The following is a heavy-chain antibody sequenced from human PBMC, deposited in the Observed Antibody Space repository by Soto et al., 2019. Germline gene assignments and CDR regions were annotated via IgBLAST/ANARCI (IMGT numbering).Heavy chain of an antibody. CDR1: GFNFDDYN. V-gene: IGHV3-30*04. D-gene: IGHD6-19*01. J-gene: IGHJ6*02. Sequence: QVQLVESGGGVVQPGTSLTLSCAASGFNFDDYNMHWVRQAPGKGLEWIASISYGGSNKGYRDSLQGRHSISRDNSRNTLFLQLSGLTLDDTAVFFCARELGVKQWPYNYGMDVWGQGTTVTVSS. CDR2: ISYGGSNK. CDR3: ARELGVKQWPYNYGMDV.